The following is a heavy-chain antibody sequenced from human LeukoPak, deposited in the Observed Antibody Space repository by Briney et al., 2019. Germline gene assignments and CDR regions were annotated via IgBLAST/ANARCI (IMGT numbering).Heavy chain of an antibody. CDR3: AKGGIVGATGDY. J-gene: IGHJ4*02. CDR1: GFTSGDYT. D-gene: IGHD1-26*01. Sequence: GGSLRLSCTASGFTSGDYTMSWLRQAPGKGLEWVSAISGSGGSTYYADSVKGRFTISRDNSKNTLYLQMNSLRADDTAVYYCAKGGIVGATGDYWGQGTLVTVSS. V-gene: IGHV3-23*01. CDR2: ISGSGGST.